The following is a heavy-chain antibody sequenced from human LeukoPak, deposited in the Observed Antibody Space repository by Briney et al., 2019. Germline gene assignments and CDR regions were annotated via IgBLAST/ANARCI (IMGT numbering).Heavy chain of an antibody. CDR3: ARESRTIPPGAFDI. J-gene: IGHJ3*02. CDR2: IIPIFGTA. V-gene: IGHV1-69*13. Sequence: SVKVSCKASGGTFSSYAISWVRQAPGQGLEWMGGIIPIFGTANYAPKFQGRVTIAADESTITAYMELSSLRSEDTAVYYCARESRTIPPGAFDIWGQGTMVTVSS. CDR1: GGTFSSYA. D-gene: IGHD1-1*01.